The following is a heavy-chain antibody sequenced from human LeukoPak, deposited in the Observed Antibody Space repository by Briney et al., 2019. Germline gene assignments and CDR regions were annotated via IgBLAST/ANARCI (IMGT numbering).Heavy chain of an antibody. V-gene: IGHV4-39*07. CDR2: IYYSGST. D-gene: IGHD4-17*01. CDR3: ARYYGDYAADWFDP. CDR1: GGSFSSSSYY. J-gene: IGHJ5*02. Sequence: SETLSLTCTVSGGSFSSSSYYWGRLRQPPGTGLEWFGSIYYSGSTYYNPSLKSRVTISVNTSKNQFSLKLSSVTAADTAVYYCARYYGDYAADWFDPWGQGTLVTVSS.